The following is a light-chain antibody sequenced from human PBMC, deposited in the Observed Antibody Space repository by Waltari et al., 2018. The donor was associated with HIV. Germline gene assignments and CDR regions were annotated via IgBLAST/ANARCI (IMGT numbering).Light chain of an antibody. CDR3: SSYSSSTALVV. Sequence: QSALTQPASVSGAPGQSITIPGPGTSGAVGGSRYVSWYQQHPGKAPKLMIFDVSNRPSGVSNRFSGSKSGNTASLTISGLQAEDEAHYFCSSYSSSTALVVFGGGTKVTVL. J-gene: IGLJ2*01. V-gene: IGLV2-14*03. CDR1: SGAVGGSRY. CDR2: DVS.